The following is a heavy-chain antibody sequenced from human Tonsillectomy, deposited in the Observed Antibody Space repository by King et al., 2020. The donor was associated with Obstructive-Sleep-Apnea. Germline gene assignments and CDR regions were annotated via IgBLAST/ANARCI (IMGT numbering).Heavy chain of an antibody. CDR1: GFNFNTYS. V-gene: IGHV3-48*04. CDR2: ISSSSSTI. CDR3: ARDLRYSGYDFPY. D-gene: IGHD5-12*01. J-gene: IGHJ4*02. Sequence: VQLVESGGGLVQPGGSLRLSCAASGFNFNTYSMNWVRQAPGKGLEWVSYISSSSSTISYGDSTKGRFTISRDNAKNSLFLQMNSLRAEDTAVYYCARDLRYSGYDFPYWGQGTLVTVSS.